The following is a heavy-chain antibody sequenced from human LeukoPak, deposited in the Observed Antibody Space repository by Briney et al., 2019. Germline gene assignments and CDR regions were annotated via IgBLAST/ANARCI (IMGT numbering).Heavy chain of an antibody. D-gene: IGHD6-19*01. Sequence: GEPLKISCQGSGYSFTGYWIGWVPKLHGKGLEWMGIIFLVDSDTRYSPRFQGEVTISADKSISTAYLQWSSLKASDTAMYYCARHLSGYYYYGMDVWGQGTTVIVSS. CDR2: IFLVDSDT. CDR1: GYSFTGYW. J-gene: IGHJ6*02. V-gene: IGHV5-51*01. CDR3: ARHLSGYYYYGMDV.